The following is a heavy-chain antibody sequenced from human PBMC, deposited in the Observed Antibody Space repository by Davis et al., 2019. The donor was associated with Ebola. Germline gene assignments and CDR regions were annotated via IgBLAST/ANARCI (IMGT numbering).Heavy chain of an antibody. CDR2: IDPSDSYT. CDR1: GYSFTSYW. CDR3: AVSPYYYYSMDV. J-gene: IGHJ6*02. V-gene: IGHV5-10-1*01. Sequence: GESLKISCKGSGYSFTSYWISWVRQMPGKGLEWMGRIDPSDSYTNYSPSFQGHVTISADKSISTAYLQWSSLKASDTAMYYCAVSPYYYYSMDVWGQGTKVIGSS.